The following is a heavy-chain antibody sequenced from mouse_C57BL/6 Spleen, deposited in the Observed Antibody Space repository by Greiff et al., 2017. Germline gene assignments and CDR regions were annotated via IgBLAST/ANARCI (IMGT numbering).Heavy chain of an antibody. CDR3: VVHYYAMDY. CDR2: IRSKSNNYAT. V-gene: IGHV10-1*01. CDR1: GFSFNTYA. Sequence: EVKLVESGGGLVQPKGSLKLSCAASGFSFNTYAMNWVRQAPGKGLEWVARIRSKSNNYATYYADSVKDRFTISRDESESMLYLQMNNLKTEDTAMYYCVVHYYAMDYWGQGTSVTVSS. J-gene: IGHJ4*01.